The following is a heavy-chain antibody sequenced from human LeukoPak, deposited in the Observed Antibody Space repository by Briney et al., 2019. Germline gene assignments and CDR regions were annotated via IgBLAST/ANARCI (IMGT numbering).Heavy chain of an antibody. J-gene: IGHJ4*02. Sequence: QPGRSLRLSCAASGFTFSSYGMHWVRQAPGKGLEWVAIIWHDGSNKYYADSVKGRFTISRDNSKNTLYLQMNSLRAEDTAVYYCAKDSGIAYDYWGQGTLVTVSS. CDR2: IWHDGSNK. D-gene: IGHD6-13*01. V-gene: IGHV3-33*06. CDR1: GFTFSSYG. CDR3: AKDSGIAYDY.